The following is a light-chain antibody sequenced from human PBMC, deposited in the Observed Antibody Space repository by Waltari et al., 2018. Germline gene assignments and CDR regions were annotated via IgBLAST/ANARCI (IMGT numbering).Light chain of an antibody. CDR1: QDIRTS. J-gene: IGKJ5*01. V-gene: IGKV3-11*01. CDR2: DAS. CDR3: QQRSNRPPIT. Sequence: IVLTQSPATVSLSPGERVTLSCRASQDIRTSLAWYQQKSGQPPRLLIYDASNRATDTPPRFSGSGSGTDFTLTTSSLEPEDFAVYYCQQRSNRPPITFGQGTRLEI.